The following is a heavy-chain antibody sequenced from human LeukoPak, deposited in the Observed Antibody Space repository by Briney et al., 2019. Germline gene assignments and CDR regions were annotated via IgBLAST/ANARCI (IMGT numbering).Heavy chain of an antibody. J-gene: IGHJ3*01. Sequence: GSLRLSCAASGFAFSSYWMSWVRQAPGKGLEWVANIKEDGSEKYYVDSVKGRFIISRDNAKNSLYLQMNSLRADGTAVYYCARVRVATTGRYDALNLWGQGTMVTVSS. V-gene: IGHV3-7*01. CDR3: ARVRVATTGRYDALNL. D-gene: IGHD5-12*01. CDR2: IKEDGSEK. CDR1: GFAFSSYW.